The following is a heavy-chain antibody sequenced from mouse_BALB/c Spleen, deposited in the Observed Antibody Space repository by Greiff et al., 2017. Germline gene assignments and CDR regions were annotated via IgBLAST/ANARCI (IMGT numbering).Heavy chain of an antibody. CDR2: INPNNGGT. V-gene: IGHV1-18*01. D-gene: IGHD1-1*01. Sequence: EVQLQQSGPELVKPGASVKIPCKASGYTFTDYNMDWVKQSHGKSLEWIGDINPNNGGTIYNQKFKGKATLTVDKSSSTAYMELRSLTSEDTAVYYCARGATTGYFDVWGAGTTVTVSS. CDR3: ARGATTGYFDV. J-gene: IGHJ1*01. CDR1: GYTFTDYN.